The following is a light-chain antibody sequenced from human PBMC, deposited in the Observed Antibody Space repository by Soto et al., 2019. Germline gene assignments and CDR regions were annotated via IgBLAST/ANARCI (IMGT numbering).Light chain of an antibody. V-gene: IGLV2-23*01. Sequence: QSALTQPASVSGSPGQSITISCTGTSSDVGSYNLVSWYQQHPGKAPKLMFYEGSKWPSGVSNRFSGSNSGNTASLTISGLQAEDDADYYCCSYAGSSTYVFGTGTKLTVL. CDR1: SSDVGSYNL. CDR2: EGS. CDR3: CSYAGSSTYV. J-gene: IGLJ1*01.